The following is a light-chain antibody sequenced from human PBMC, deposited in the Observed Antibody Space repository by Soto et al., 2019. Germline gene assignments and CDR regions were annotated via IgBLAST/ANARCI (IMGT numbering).Light chain of an antibody. V-gene: IGKV3-15*01. CDR3: QQYNSWLWT. CDR2: GAS. Sequence: EIVLTQSPGTLSLSPGARAPLSCRASQSVSSNLAWYQQKPGQAPRLLIYGASTRATGIPARFSGSESGTEFTLIISSLQSEDSAVYYCQQYNSWLWTFGQGTKVDIK. CDR1: QSVSSN. J-gene: IGKJ1*01.